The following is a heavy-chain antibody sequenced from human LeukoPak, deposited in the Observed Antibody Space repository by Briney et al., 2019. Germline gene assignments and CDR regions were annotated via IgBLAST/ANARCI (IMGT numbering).Heavy chain of an antibody. CDR1: GYSISSGYY. D-gene: IGHD3-16*02. CDR2: INHSGST. Sequence: SETLSLTCTVSGYSISSGYYWSWIRQPPGKGLEWIGEINHSGSTNYNPSLKSRVTISVDTSKNQFSLKLSSVTAADTAVYYCARWYDYVWGSYRLDYWGQGTLVTVSS. CDR3: ARWYDYVWGSYRLDY. J-gene: IGHJ4*02. V-gene: IGHV4-38-2*02.